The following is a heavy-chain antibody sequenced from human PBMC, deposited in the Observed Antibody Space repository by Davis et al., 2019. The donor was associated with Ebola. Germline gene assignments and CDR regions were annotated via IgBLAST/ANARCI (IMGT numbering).Heavy chain of an antibody. V-gene: IGHV5-10-1*01. CDR1: GYSFTSYW. CDR3: ARHGYCTNGVCYLRVYDY. CDR2: IDPSDSYT. Sequence: GESLKISCKGSGYSFTSYWISWVRQMPGKGLEWMGRIDPSDSYTNYSPSFQGHVTISADKSISTAYLQWSSLKASDTAMYYCARHGYCTNGVCYLRVYDYWGQGTLVTVSS. D-gene: IGHD2-8*01. J-gene: IGHJ4*02.